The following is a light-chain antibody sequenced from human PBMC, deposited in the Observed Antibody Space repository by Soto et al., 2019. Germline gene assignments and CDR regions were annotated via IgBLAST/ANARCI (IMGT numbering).Light chain of an antibody. V-gene: IGKV4-1*01. Sequence: DIVMTQSPDSLAVSLGERATINCKSSQSVLYSSNNKNYLAWYQQKPGQPPKLLIYWASTRESGVPDRFSGSGSGTDFTLTISSLQAEDVAVSYCQQDYSTPLTFGGGTKVDIK. CDR2: WAS. CDR3: QQDYSTPLT. J-gene: IGKJ4*01. CDR1: QSVLYSSNNKNY.